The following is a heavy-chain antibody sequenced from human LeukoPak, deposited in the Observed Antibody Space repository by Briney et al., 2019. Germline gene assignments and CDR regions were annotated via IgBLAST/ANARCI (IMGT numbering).Heavy chain of an antibody. D-gene: IGHD3-22*01. CDR1: GFTFSSYG. Sequence: GRSLRLSCAASGFTFSSYGMHWVRQAPGKGPEWVAVISCDGSNKYYADSVKGRFTISRDNSKNTLSLQMNSLRVEDTAMYYCAKEGSGYYRWGQGTLVTVSS. J-gene: IGHJ5*02. CDR2: ISCDGSNK. V-gene: IGHV3-30*18. CDR3: AKEGSGYYR.